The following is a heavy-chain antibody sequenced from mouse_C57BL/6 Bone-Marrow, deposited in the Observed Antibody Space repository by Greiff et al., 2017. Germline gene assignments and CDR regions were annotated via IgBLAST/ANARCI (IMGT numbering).Heavy chain of an antibody. V-gene: IGHV1-52*01. CDR1: GYTFTSYW. J-gene: IGHJ2*01. CDR2: IDPSDSET. D-gene: IGHD2-5*01. CDR3: ARRDSNYLDY. Sequence: VQLQQPGAELVRPGSSVKLSCKASGYTFTSYWMHWVKQRPIQGLEWIGNIDPSDSETHYNQKFKDKATLTVDKSSSTAYMQLSSLTSEDSVVYYCARRDSNYLDYWGQGTTLTVSS.